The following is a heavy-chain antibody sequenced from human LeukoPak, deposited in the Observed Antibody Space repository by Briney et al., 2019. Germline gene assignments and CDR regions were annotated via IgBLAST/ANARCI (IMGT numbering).Heavy chain of an antibody. D-gene: IGHD2-15*01. J-gene: IGHJ4*02. V-gene: IGHV4-39*01. CDR1: GGSISSSSYY. Sequence: SETLSLTCTVSGGSISSSSYYWGWIRQPPGKGLERIGSIYYSGRPYYNPPLKSRVTIYVDTSKNQFSLKLSSVTAADTAVYYCARRGRIYCSGGSCLDYWGQGTLVTVSS. CDR2: IYYSGRP. CDR3: ARRGRIYCSGGSCLDY.